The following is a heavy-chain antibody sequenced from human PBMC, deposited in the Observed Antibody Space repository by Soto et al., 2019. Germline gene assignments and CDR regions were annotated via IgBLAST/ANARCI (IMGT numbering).Heavy chain of an antibody. CDR1: GNSVSSGSYY. J-gene: IGHJ5*02. D-gene: IGHD3-10*01. V-gene: IGHV4-61*01. CDR2: IYYNGRT. Sequence: SETLSLTCTVSGNSVSSGSYYWSWIRQTPGKGLEWIGYIYYNGRTKYNPSLKSRVTISADKSKNQFSLKLSSVTAADTAAYFCARDRDPSGGVWFDPWGQGTLVTVSS. CDR3: ARDRDPSGGVWFDP.